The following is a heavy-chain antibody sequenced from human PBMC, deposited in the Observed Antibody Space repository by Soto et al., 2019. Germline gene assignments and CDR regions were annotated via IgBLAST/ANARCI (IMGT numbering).Heavy chain of an antibody. J-gene: IGHJ4*02. V-gene: IGHV3-49*03. CDR1: GFTFDDYA. Sequence: GGSLRLSCTASGFTFDDYAMRWFRQAPGKGLEWVGFIRSKTYGGTTEYAASVKGRFTISTDDSKSIAYLQMNSLKTEDTAVYYCTRAGSLQWLVPEDLWGQGTLVTVSS. CDR2: IRSKTYGGTT. D-gene: IGHD6-19*01. CDR3: TRAGSLQWLVPEDL.